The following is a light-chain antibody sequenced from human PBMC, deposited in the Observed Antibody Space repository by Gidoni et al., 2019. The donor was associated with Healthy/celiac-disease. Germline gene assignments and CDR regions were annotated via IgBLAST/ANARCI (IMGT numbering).Light chain of an antibody. J-gene: IGLJ2*01. Sequence: SSELTQDPAVSVALGQTVRITCQGDSLRSYYASWYQQKPGQAPVLVIYGKNNRPSGIPDRFSGSSSGNTASLTITGGQAEDEADYYCNSRDSSGNDVVFGGGTKLTVL. CDR1: SLRSYY. CDR2: GKN. CDR3: NSRDSSGNDVV. V-gene: IGLV3-19*01.